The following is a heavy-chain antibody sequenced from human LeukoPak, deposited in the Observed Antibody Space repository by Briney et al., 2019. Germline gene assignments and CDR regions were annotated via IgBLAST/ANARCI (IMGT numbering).Heavy chain of an antibody. CDR2: ISSNGGST. J-gene: IGHJ3*02. V-gene: IGHV3-64*01. CDR1: GFTFSSYA. D-gene: IGHD6-19*01. Sequence: GGSLRLSCAASGFTFSSYAMHWVRQAPGKGLEYVSAISSNGGSTYYANSVKGRFTISRDNSKNTLYLQMGSLRAEDTAVYYCARVLAGSDAFDIWGQGTMVTVSS. CDR3: ARVLAGSDAFDI.